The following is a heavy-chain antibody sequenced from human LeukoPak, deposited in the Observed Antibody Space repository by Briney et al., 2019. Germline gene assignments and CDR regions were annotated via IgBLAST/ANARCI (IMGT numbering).Heavy chain of an antibody. CDR3: ARDPLKYSSGWFTFDY. V-gene: IGHV4-4*07. J-gene: IGHJ4*02. D-gene: IGHD6-19*01. CDR2: IYTSGST. CDR1: GGSISSYY. Sequence: SETLSLTCTVSGGSISSYYWSWIRQPAGKGLEWIGRIYTSGSTNYNPSLKSRVTMSVDTSKNQFSLKLSSVTAADTAVYYCARDPLKYSSGWFTFDYWGQGTLVTVSS.